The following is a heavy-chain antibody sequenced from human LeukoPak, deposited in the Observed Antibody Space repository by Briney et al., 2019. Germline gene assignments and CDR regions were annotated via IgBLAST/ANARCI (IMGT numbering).Heavy chain of an antibody. Sequence: PSETLSLTCTVSGGSIISYYWSWIRQPPGKGLEWIGYIYYSGNTNYNPSLKSRVTISVDTSKNQFSLKLSSVTAADTAVYYCARQGSGWSNWFDPWGQGTLVTVSS. J-gene: IGHJ5*02. CDR1: GGSIISYY. V-gene: IGHV4-59*08. D-gene: IGHD6-19*01. CDR3: ARQGSGWSNWFDP. CDR2: IYYSGNT.